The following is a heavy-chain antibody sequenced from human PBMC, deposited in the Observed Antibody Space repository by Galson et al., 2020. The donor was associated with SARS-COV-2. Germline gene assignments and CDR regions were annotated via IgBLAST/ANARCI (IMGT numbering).Heavy chain of an antibody. V-gene: IGHV2-70*11. CDR3: ARVRMVRGGIPFDP. Sequence: SGPTLVKPTQTLTLTCTFSGFSLSTSGMCVSWIRQPPGKALEWLARIDWDDDKYYSTSRKTRLTISKDTSKNQVVLTMTNMDPVDTATYYCARVRMVRGGIPFDPWGQGTLVTVSS. D-gene: IGHD3-10*01. J-gene: IGHJ5*02. CDR2: IDWDDDK. CDR1: GFSLSTSGMC.